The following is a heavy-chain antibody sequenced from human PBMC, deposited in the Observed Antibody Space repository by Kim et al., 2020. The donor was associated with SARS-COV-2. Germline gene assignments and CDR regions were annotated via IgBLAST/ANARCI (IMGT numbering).Heavy chain of an antibody. V-gene: IGHV4-39*01. CDR1: GGSISSNDYY. CDR2: ISYSGRT. D-gene: IGHD3-3*01. J-gene: IGHJ6*03. Sequence: SETLSLTCTVSGGSISSNDYYWDWIRQPPGKGLEWIGSISYSGRTYYNPSLKSRVTISVDTSKNQISLKLSSVTAADTGVYYCARGIFGVVIIPYYYYYMDVWGKGTTVRVSS. CDR3: ARGIFGVVIIPYYYYYMDV.